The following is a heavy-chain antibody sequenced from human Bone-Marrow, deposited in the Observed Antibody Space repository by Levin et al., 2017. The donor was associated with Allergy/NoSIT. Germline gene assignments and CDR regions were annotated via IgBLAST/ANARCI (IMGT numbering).Heavy chain of an antibody. CDR2: IYYSGST. V-gene: IGHV4-39*01. CDR1: GGSISSSSYY. J-gene: IGHJ5*02. Sequence: GSLRLSCTVSGGSISSSSYYWGWIRQPPGKGLEWIGSIYYSGSTYYNPSLKSRVTISVDTSKNQFSLKLSSVTAADTAVYYCARHRRSANWFDPWGQGTLVTVSS. CDR3: ARHRRSANWFDP.